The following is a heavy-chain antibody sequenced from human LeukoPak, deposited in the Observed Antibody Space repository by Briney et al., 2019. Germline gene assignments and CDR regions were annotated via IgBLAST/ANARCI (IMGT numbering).Heavy chain of an antibody. V-gene: IGHV3-30*02. D-gene: IGHD3-3*01. CDR2: IRYDGSNK. J-gene: IGHJ4*02. CDR1: GFTFSSYG. CDR3: AKDHLVLRFLEWLPPPDY. Sequence: GGALRLSCAASGFTFSSYGVHWVRQAPGKGLEWVAFIRYDGSNKYYADSVKGRFTISRDNSKNTLYLEMNSLRAEDTAVYYCAKDHLVLRFLEWLPPPDYWGQGTLVTVSS.